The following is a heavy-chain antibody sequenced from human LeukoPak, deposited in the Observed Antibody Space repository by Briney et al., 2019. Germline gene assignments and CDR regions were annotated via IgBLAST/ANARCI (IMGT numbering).Heavy chain of an antibody. J-gene: IGHJ6*03. CDR1: GGSFSGYY. Sequence: PSETLSLTCAVYGGSFSGYYWSWIRQPPGKGLEWIGEINHSGSTNYNPSLKSRVTISVDTSKNQFSLKLSSVTAADTAVYYCARTRYSNYYMDDWGKGTTVTVYS. D-gene: IGHD4-11*01. CDR3: ARTRYSNYYMDD. V-gene: IGHV4-34*01. CDR2: INHSGST.